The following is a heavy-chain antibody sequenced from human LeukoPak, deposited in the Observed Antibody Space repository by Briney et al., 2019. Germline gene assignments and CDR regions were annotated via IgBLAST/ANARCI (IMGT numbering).Heavy chain of an antibody. CDR1: GYSFTSYW. CDR2: IYPGDSDT. J-gene: IGHJ5*02. V-gene: IGHV5-51*01. CDR3: ARLGRGSGWYRGWFDP. D-gene: IGHD6-19*01. Sequence: GESLKISCKGSGYSFTSYWIGWVGQMPGKGLEWMGIIYPGDSDTRYSPSFQGQVTISADKSISTAYLQWSSLKASDTAMYYCARLGRGSGWYRGWFDPWGQGTLVTVSS.